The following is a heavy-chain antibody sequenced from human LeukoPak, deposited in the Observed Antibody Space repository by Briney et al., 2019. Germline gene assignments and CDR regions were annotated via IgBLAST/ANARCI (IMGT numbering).Heavy chain of an antibody. CDR3: ARDHEGYFDWIDAFDI. J-gene: IGHJ3*02. V-gene: IGHV1-69*01. D-gene: IGHD3-9*01. Sequence: SVKVSCKASGGTFSSYAISWVRQAPGQGLEWMGGIIPIFGTPNYAQKFQGRVTITADESTSTAYMELSSLRSEDTAVYYCARDHEGYFDWIDAFDIWGQGTMVTVSS. CDR2: IIPIFGTP. CDR1: GGTFSSYA.